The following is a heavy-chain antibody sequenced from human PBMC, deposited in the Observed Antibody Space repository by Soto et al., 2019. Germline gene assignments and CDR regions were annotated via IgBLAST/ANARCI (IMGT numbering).Heavy chain of an antibody. D-gene: IGHD2-2*01. CDR2: IIPILGIA. V-gene: IGHV1-69*04. CDR1: GGTFSSYT. CDR3: ARELGDIVVVPAAMAFDY. J-gene: IGHJ4*02. Sequence: GASVKVSCKASGGTFSSYTISWVRQAPGQGLEWMGRIIPILGIANYAQKFQGRVTITADKSTSTAYMELSSLRSEDTAVYYCARELGDIVVVPAAMAFDYWGQGTLVTVSS.